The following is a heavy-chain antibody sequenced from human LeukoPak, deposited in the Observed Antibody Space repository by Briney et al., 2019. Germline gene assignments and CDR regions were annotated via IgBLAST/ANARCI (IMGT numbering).Heavy chain of an antibody. CDR2: IKQDGSEK. Sequence: GGSLRLSCAASGFTFSSYWMSWVRQAPGKGLEWVANIKQDGSEKYYVDSVKGRFTISRDNAKNSLYLQMNSLRAEDTAVYYCARLGGYYYAEYFQHWGQGTLVTVSS. CDR1: GFTFSSYW. D-gene: IGHD3-22*01. V-gene: IGHV3-7*01. J-gene: IGHJ1*01. CDR3: ARLGGYYYAEYFQH.